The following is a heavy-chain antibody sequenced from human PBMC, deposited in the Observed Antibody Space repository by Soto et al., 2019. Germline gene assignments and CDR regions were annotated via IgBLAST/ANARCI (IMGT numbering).Heavy chain of an antibody. J-gene: IGHJ4*02. Sequence: EVQLVESGGGLVQPGGSLRLSCAASGFTLSSYSMNWVRQAPGKGLEWVSYISSSSNSIYYADSVKGRFTISRDNAKNSLHLQINSLKAEDTAVYYCASHVVCSTTICIRWGQGTLVTVSS. D-gene: IGHD2-2*01. V-gene: IGHV3-48*01. CDR1: GFTLSSYS. CDR2: ISSSSNSI. CDR3: ASHVVCSTTICIR.